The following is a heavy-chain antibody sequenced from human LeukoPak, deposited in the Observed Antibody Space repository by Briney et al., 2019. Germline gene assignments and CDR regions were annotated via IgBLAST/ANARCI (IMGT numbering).Heavy chain of an antibody. CDR2: TYYRSKWYN. J-gene: IGHJ4*02. D-gene: IGHD3-9*01. CDR1: GDRVSSNSAA. V-gene: IGHV6-1*01. Sequence: SQALSLTCVISGDRVSSNSAAWNWIRQSPSRGLEWLGRTYYRSKWYNDYAVSVKSRITINPDTSKNQFSLQLNSVTPEDTAVYYCARVSYDILTGYGGGNFDYWGQGTLVTVSS. CDR3: ARVSYDILTGYGGGNFDY.